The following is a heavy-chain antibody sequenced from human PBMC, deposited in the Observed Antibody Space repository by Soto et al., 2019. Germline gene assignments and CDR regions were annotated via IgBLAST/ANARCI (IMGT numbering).Heavy chain of an antibody. Sequence: SVKGSCKASGYTFTSYYMHWVRQAPVQGLEWMGIINPSGGSTSYAQKFQGRVTMTRDTSTSTVYMELSSLRSEDTAVYYCARVRRSSGYYYGYWGQGTPVTVSS. CDR1: GYTFTSYY. D-gene: IGHD3-22*01. CDR2: INPSGGST. CDR3: ARVRRSSGYYYGY. J-gene: IGHJ4*02. V-gene: IGHV1-46*01.